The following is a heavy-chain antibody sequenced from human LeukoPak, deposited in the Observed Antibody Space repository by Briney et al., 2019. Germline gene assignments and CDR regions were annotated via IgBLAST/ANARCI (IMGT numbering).Heavy chain of an antibody. D-gene: IGHD3-10*01. J-gene: IGHJ4*02. CDR2: IGGSGSST. Sequence: GGCLRLSCAASGFRFSNYAMSWVRQAPGKGLEWVSGIGGSGSSTYYADSVKGRFTISRDNSTNTLYLQMNSLRAEDTAVYYCAKLWFGELGAVYFDYWGQGTLVTVSS. CDR3: AKLWFGELGAVYFDY. V-gene: IGHV3-23*01. CDR1: GFRFSNYA.